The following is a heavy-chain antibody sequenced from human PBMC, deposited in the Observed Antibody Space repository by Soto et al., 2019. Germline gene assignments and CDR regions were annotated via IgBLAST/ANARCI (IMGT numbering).Heavy chain of an antibody. CDR3: TTGVGILYYDILTGQKPYYYYYMDV. CDR1: GFTFSSSW. CDR2: IKSKTDGGTT. Sequence: GGSLRLSCAASGFTFSSSWMSWVRQAPGKGLEWVGRIKSKTDGGTTDYAAPVKGRFTISRDDSKNTLYLQMNSLKTEDTAVYYCTTGVGILYYDILTGQKPYYYYYMDVWGKGTTVTVSS. V-gene: IGHV3-15*01. D-gene: IGHD3-9*01. J-gene: IGHJ6*03.